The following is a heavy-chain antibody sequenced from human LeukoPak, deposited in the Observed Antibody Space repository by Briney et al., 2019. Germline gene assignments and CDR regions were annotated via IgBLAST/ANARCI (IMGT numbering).Heavy chain of an antibody. CDR2: IKQDGSEK. CDR3: VSFYETY. Sequence: GGSLRLSCAASGFTFSSYWMSWVRQAPGKGLEWVADIKQDGSEKYYVDSVKGRFTISRDNAENSLYLQMDSLRAEDTAVYYCVSFYETYWGRGTLVTVSS. D-gene: IGHD2/OR15-2a*01. J-gene: IGHJ4*02. CDR1: GFTFSSYW. V-gene: IGHV3-7*01.